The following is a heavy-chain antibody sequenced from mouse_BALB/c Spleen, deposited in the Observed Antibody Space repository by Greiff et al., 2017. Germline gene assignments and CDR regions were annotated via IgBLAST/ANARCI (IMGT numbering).Heavy chain of an antibody. CDR3: ARGLYYGSSYDAMDY. V-gene: IGHV5-4*02. J-gene: IGHJ4*01. Sequence: EVMLVESGGGLVKPGGSLKLSCAASGFTFSDYYMYWVRQTPEKRLEWVATISDGGSYTYYPDSVKGRFTISRDNAKNNLYLQMSSLKSEDTAMYYCARGLYYGSSYDAMDYWGQGTSVTVSS. CDR2: ISDGGSYT. CDR1: GFTFSDYY. D-gene: IGHD1-1*01.